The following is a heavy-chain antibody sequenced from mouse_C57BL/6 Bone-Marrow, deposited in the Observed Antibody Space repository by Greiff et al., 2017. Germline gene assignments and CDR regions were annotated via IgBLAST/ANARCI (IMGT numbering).Heavy chain of an antibody. D-gene: IGHD1-1*01. J-gene: IGHJ1*03. CDR2: ISDGGSYT. CDR3: ARHGSSYVWYFDV. V-gene: IGHV5-4*01. Sequence: EVQLVESGGGLVKPGGSLKLSCAASGFTFSSYAMSWVRQTPEKRLEWVATISDGGSYTYYPDNVKGRFTISRDNAKNNLYLQMSHLKSEDTAMYYCARHGSSYVWYFDVWGTGTTVTVSS. CDR1: GFTFSSYA.